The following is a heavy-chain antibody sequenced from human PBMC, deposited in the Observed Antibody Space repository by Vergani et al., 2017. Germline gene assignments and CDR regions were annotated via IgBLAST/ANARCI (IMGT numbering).Heavy chain of an antibody. CDR1: GYTLTELS. D-gene: IGHD4-11*01. Sequence: QVQLVQSGAEVKKPGASVKVSCKVSGYTLTELSMHWVRQAPGKGLEWMGGFDPEDGETIYAQKFQGRVTITADKSTSTAYMELSSLRSEDTAVYYCARDLYSNYDWAMDVWGKGTTVTVSS. V-gene: IGHV1-24*01. CDR3: ARDLYSNYDWAMDV. J-gene: IGHJ6*04. CDR2: FDPEDGET.